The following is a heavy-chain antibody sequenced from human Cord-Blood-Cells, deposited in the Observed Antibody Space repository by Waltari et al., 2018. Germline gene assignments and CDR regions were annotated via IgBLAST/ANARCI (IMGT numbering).Heavy chain of an antibody. CDR1: GYSISSCYY. CDR2: IHHSRST. V-gene: IGHV4-38-2*02. CDR3: ARGQQLVDWYFDL. Sequence: QVQLQESGPGLVKPSETLSLTCTVSGYSISSCYYWGWIRQPPGKGLEWSGSIHHSRSTSYNPSLKSRVTISVDTSKNQFSLKLSSVTAADTAVYYCARGQQLVDWYFDLWCRGTLVTVSS. D-gene: IGHD6-13*01. J-gene: IGHJ2*01.